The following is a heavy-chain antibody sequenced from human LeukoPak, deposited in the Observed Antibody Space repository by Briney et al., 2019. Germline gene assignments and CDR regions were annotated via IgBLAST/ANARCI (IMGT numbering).Heavy chain of an antibody. Sequence: KPSETLSLTCAVYGGSFSGYYWSWIRQPPGKGLEWIGEINHSGSTNYNPSLKSRVTISVDTSKNQFSLKLSSVTAADTAVYYCARDLGADYGDYVFDPWGQGTLVIVSS. CDR3: ARDLGADYGDYVFDP. D-gene: IGHD4-17*01. CDR1: GGSFSGYY. J-gene: IGHJ5*02. CDR2: INHSGST. V-gene: IGHV4-34*01.